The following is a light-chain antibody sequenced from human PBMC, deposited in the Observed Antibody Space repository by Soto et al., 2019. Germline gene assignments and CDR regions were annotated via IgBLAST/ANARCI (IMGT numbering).Light chain of an antibody. CDR1: SGHSNYA. J-gene: IGLJ2*01. V-gene: IGLV4-69*01. CDR3: QTWGSGIVV. Sequence: QLVLTQSPSASASLGASVKLTCTLSSGHSNYAIAWHQQQSEKGPRYLMKLNSDGSHSKGDGIPDRLSGSSSGAERYLTISSLQSEDEADYYRQTWGSGIVVFGGGTKLAVL. CDR2: LNSDGSH.